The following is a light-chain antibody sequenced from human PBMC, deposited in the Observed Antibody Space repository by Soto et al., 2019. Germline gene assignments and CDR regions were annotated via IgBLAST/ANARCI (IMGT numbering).Light chain of an antibody. J-gene: IGKJ1*01. Sequence: EIVLTQSPGTLSLSPGDRATLSCRASQSVMRYLAWYQQKPGQAPRLLIYDASYRATDIPARFSGSGSETDFTLTISSLEPEDFAVYYGQHRFNWPWTFGQGTKVDIK. CDR3: QHRFNWPWT. V-gene: IGKV3-11*01. CDR2: DAS. CDR1: QSVMRY.